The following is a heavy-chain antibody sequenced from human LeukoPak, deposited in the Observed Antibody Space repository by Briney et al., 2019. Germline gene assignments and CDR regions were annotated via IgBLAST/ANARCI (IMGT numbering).Heavy chain of an antibody. J-gene: IGHJ4*02. Sequence: GGSLRLSRAASGFTFSSYSMNWVRQAPGKGLEWVSSISSSSSYIYYADSVKGRFTISRDNAKNSLYLQMNSLRAEDTAVYYCAREPMVGLDYWGQGTLVTVSS. CDR2: ISSSSSYI. CDR1: GFTFSSYS. CDR3: AREPMVGLDY. D-gene: IGHD3-10*01. V-gene: IGHV3-21*01.